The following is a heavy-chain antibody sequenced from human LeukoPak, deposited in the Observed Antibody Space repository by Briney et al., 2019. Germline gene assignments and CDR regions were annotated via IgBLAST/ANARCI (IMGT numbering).Heavy chain of an antibody. J-gene: IGHJ4*02. D-gene: IGHD6-19*01. CDR3: ARVTPAGAWLGYFDY. CDR2: IYYSGST. Sequence: PSETLSLTCTVSGGSISSYYGSWIRQPPGKGLEWIGYIYYSGSTNYNPSLKSRVTISVDTSKNQFSLKLSSVTAADTAVYYCARVTPAGAWLGYFDYWGQGTLVTVSS. CDR1: GGSISSYY. V-gene: IGHV4-59*01.